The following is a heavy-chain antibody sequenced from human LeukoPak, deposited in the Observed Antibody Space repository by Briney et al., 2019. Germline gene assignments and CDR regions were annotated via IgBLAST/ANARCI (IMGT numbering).Heavy chain of an antibody. CDR2: ISSTSSII. Sequence: QPGGSLRLSCAASGFTFSTYSMNWVRQAPGKGLEWVSDISSTSSIIYYADSVKGRFVISRDNAKNSLYLQMNSLRAEDTAVYYCASGAGGSFDRWGQGTLVTVSS. D-gene: IGHD3-10*01. V-gene: IGHV3-48*01. J-gene: IGHJ5*02. CDR1: GFTFSTYS. CDR3: ASGAGGSFDR.